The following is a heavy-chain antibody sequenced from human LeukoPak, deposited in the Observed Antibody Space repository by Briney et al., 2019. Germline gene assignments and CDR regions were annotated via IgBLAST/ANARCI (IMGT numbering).Heavy chain of an antibody. CDR1: GYTFTSYD. D-gene: IGHD6-19*01. J-gene: IGHJ6*03. V-gene: IGHV1-8*01. CDR3: AKDHQWLVPNYYYYYMDV. CDR2: LSPNSGNT. Sequence: ASVKVSCKASGYTFTSYDINWVRQATGQGLEWMGWLSPNSGNTGYAQKFQGRVTMTRNTSISTAYMELSSLRSEDTAVYYCAKDHQWLVPNYYYYYMDVWGKGTTVTISS.